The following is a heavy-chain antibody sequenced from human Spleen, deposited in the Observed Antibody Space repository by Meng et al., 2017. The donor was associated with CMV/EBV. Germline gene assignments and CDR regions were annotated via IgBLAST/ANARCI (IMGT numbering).Heavy chain of an antibody. J-gene: IGHJ4*02. Sequence: ASVKVSCKASGYTFSSYDINWVRQAAGQGPEWMGWMNPNSGITGYAQKFQGRVTMTRNTSISTAYMELSSLRSEDTAVYYCARGRYSGSYALGYWGQGTLVTVSS. CDR3: ARGRYSGSYALGY. CDR1: GYTFSSYD. CDR2: MNPNSGIT. D-gene: IGHD1-26*01. V-gene: IGHV1-8*01.